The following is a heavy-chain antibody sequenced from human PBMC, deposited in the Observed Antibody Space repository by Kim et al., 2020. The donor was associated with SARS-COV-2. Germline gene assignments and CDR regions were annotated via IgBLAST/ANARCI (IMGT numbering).Heavy chain of an antibody. CDR3: AREGVTVGATVQGLNYYYYGMDV. CDR2: ISAYNGNT. Sequence: ASVKVSCKASGYTFTSYGISWVRQAPGQGLEWMGWISAYNGNTNYAQKLQGRVTMTTDTSTSTAYMELRSLRSDDTAVYYCAREGVTVGATVQGLNYYYYGMDVWGQGTTVTVSS. V-gene: IGHV1-18*01. CDR1: GYTFTSYG. D-gene: IGHD1-26*01. J-gene: IGHJ6*02.